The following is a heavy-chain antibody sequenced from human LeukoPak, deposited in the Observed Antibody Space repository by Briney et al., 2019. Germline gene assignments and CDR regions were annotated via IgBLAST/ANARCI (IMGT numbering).Heavy chain of an antibody. CDR1: GFTFSSYW. D-gene: IGHD5-12*01. Sequence: GGSLRLSCAASGFTFSSYWMNWARQAPGKGLEWVANIKQDGSEKYYVDSVKGRFTISRDNAKNSLYLQMNSLRAEDTAVYYCASPGGATDLDYWGQGTLVTVSS. J-gene: IGHJ4*02. V-gene: IGHV3-7*01. CDR3: ASPGGATDLDY. CDR2: IKQDGSEK.